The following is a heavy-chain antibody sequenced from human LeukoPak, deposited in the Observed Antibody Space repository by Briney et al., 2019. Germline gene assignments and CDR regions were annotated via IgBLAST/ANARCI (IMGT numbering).Heavy chain of an antibody. Sequence: SETLSLTCTVSGGSISSSSYYWGWIRQPPGKGLEWIGSIYYSGSTYYNPSLKSRVTISVDTSKNQFSLTLSSVTAADTAVYYCARGSVVPATFDIWGQGTMVTVSS. V-gene: IGHV4-39*01. CDR3: ARGSVVPATFDI. J-gene: IGHJ3*02. CDR2: IYYSGST. CDR1: GGSISSSSYY. D-gene: IGHD2-2*01.